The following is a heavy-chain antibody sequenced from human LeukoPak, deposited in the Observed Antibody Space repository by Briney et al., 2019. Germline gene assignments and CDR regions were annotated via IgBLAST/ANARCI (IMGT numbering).Heavy chain of an antibody. CDR3: ATSTYCSGGSCYSRTFQY. Sequence: GGSLRLSCAASGFTFSSYWMHWVRQAPGKGLVWVSRINSDGSSTNYADSVKGRFTISRDNAKKTLYLQMNSLRAEDTAVYYCATSTYCSGGSCYSRTFQYWGRGTLVTVSS. V-gene: IGHV3-74*01. CDR2: INSDGSST. J-gene: IGHJ4*02. D-gene: IGHD2-15*01. CDR1: GFTFSSYW.